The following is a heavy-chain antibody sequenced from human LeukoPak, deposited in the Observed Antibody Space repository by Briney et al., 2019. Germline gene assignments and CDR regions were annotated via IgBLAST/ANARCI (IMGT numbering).Heavy chain of an antibody. J-gene: IGHJ3*02. CDR3: PRYRHVDTAMVEAFYI. V-gene: IGHV4-4*07. D-gene: IGHD5-18*01. CDR1: GGSISSSY. CDR2: IYSSGST. Sequence: SETLSLTCTVSGGSISSSYCSWIRQPAGKRMEWIGRIYSSGSTNYNPSIKSRPSMSVDTSTNYSCLKLRHVIPADPSVTYCPRYRHVDTAMVEAFYIWGQGTMVTVSS.